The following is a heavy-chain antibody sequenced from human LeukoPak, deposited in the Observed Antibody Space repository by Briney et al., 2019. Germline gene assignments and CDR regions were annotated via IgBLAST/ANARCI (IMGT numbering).Heavy chain of an antibody. V-gene: IGHV3-74*01. J-gene: IGHJ4*02. D-gene: IGHD3-16*01. CDR1: GFTFDDYA. CDR2: INDDGRST. CDR3: ARVRWGGLYYFDY. Sequence: GGSLRLSCAASGFTFDDYAMHWVQQAPGKGLVGVSRINDDGRSTNYADSVKGRFTISRDNAKNTLYLLINSLRAEDTAVYYCARVRWGGLYYFDYWGQGTLVTVSS.